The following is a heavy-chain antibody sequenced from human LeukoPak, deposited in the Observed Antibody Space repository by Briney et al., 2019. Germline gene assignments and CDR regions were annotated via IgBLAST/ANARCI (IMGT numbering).Heavy chain of an antibody. J-gene: IGHJ4*02. D-gene: IGHD5-12*01. CDR1: GFPFSSFE. V-gene: IGHV3-48*03. CDR3: ARDFGIVDNRFDY. Sequence: GGSLRLSCAASGFPFSSFEMNWVRQAPGQGLEWISYISKNGGTIYYADSVKGRFTISRDNAKNSVYLQMNSLRVDDTAVYYCARDFGIVDNRFDYWGQGALVTVSS. CDR2: ISKNGGTI.